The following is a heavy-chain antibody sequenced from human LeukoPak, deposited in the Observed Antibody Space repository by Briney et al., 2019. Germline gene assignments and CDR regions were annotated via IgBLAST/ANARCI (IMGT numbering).Heavy chain of an antibody. D-gene: IGHD3-3*01. Sequence: GASLKISCKGFGYDFSDYRMTWVRQKPGKGLEWMGIIYPGDSETRYGPSFQGQVTISADKSINTAYLHWSSLKASDTAMYYCARHVGDFWSGFSIDSWGQGTLVTVSS. V-gene: IGHV5-51*01. J-gene: IGHJ4*02. CDR1: GYDFSDYR. CDR2: IYPGDSET. CDR3: ARHVGDFWSGFSIDS.